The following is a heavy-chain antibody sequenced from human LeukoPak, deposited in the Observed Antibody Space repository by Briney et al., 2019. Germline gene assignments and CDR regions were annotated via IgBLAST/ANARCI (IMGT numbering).Heavy chain of an antibody. J-gene: IGHJ4*02. D-gene: IGHD3-22*01. CDR3: ARESSGYYGMDY. V-gene: IGHV1-46*01. Sequence: ASVKVSCKASGYTFTSYYMHWVRQAPGQGLEWMGIINPSGGSTSYAQKFQGRVTMTRDMSTSTVYMELSSLRSEDTAVYYCARESSGYYGMDYWGQGTLVTVSS. CDR2: INPSGGST. CDR1: GYTFTSYY.